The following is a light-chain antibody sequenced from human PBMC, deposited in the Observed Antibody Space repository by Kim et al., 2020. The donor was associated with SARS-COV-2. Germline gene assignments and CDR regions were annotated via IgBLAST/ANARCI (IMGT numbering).Light chain of an antibody. CDR1: QSVSSSY. J-gene: IGKJ4*01. CDR2: GAS. Sequence: EIVLTQSPGTLSLSPGERATLSCRASQSVSSSYLAWYQQKPHQAPRLLIYGASSSATGSPDRFSGSGCGTGFTLTISRLEPEDFAVYFSQQYGKSPLTFGGGTKVDIK. V-gene: IGKV3-20*01. CDR3: QQYGKSPLT.